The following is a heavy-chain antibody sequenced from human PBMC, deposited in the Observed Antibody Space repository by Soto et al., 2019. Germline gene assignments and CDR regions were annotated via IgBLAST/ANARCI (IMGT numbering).Heavy chain of an antibody. J-gene: IGHJ6*02. CDR3: ANDGATDV. CDR2: ISVSGGST. CDR1: GFTFRSSA. Sequence: GGSLRLSCAPSGFTFRSSAMSCVRHAPGKGLEWVSAISVSGGSTYYADSLKGRFTISRDNAKNTLYLQMNSLRAEDTAVYYCANDGATDVWGQGTTVTVSS. D-gene: IGHD5-12*01. V-gene: IGHV3-23*01.